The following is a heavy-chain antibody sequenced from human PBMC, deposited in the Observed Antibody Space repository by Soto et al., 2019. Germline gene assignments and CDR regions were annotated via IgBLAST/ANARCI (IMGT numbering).Heavy chain of an antibody. D-gene: IGHD5-18*01. CDR3: ARVLDTAMVLDY. CDR2: INHSGST. J-gene: IGHJ4*02. CDR1: GGSFSGYY. V-gene: IGHV4-34*01. Sequence: PSESLSLICAVYGGSFSGYYWSWIRQPPGKGLEWIGEINHSGSTNYNPSLKSRVTISVDTSKNQFSLKLSSVTAADTAVYYCARVLDTAMVLDYWGQGTLVTVSS.